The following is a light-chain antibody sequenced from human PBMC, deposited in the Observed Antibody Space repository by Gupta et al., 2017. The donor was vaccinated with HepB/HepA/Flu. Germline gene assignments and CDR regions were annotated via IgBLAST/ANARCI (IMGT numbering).Light chain of an antibody. J-gene: IGLJ2*01. CDR1: SSDVGGYNY. V-gene: IGLV2-14*03. Sequence: QSALTQPASVSGSPGQSITISCTGTSSDVGGYNYVSWYQQHPGKAPNLMIYDVSNRPSGVSNRFSGSKSGNTASLTISGLQAEDEADYYCSSYTSSIGLVFGGGTKLTVL. CDR3: SSYTSSIGLV. CDR2: DVS.